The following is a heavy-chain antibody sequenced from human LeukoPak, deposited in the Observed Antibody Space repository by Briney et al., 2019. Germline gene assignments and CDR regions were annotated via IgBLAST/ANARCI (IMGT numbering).Heavy chain of an antibody. CDR1: GGSFSGYY. Sequence: SSETLSLTCAVYGGSFSGYYWSWIRQPPGKGLEWIGEINHSGSTNYNPSLKSRVTISVDTSKNQFSLKLSSVTAADTAVYYCARQYGDYFDYWGQGTLVTVSS. V-gene: IGHV4-34*01. CDR3: ARQYGDYFDY. CDR2: INHSGST. J-gene: IGHJ4*02. D-gene: IGHD4-17*01.